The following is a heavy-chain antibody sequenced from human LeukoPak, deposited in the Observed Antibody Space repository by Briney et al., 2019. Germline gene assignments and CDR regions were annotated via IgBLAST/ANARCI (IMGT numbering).Heavy chain of an antibody. CDR3: ARDVGEYCSSTNCYASHY. Sequence: GASVKVSCKASGYTFTGYYIHWVRQAPGQGREWMGWINPHSGGTNYAQKFQGGVTMTRDTSITTAYMELSSLRSDDTAVYYCARDVGEYCSSTNCYASHYCGQGTLFTVSS. V-gene: IGHV1-2*02. CDR2: INPHSGGT. CDR1: GYTFTGYY. J-gene: IGHJ4*02. D-gene: IGHD2-2*01.